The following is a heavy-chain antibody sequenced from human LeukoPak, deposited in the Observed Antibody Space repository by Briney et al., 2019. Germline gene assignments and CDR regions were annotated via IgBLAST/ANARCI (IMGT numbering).Heavy chain of an antibody. CDR3: ARSVGDLDV. D-gene: IGHD3-10*01. Sequence: TSETLSLTCTVSGGSISTYYWSWIRQPPGKGLEWIGYIYYIGSPNYNPSLQSRVAISVDTSKNQFSLKLSSVTAADTAVYYCARSVGDLDVWGKGTTVTVSS. CDR2: IYYIGSP. V-gene: IGHV4-59*01. J-gene: IGHJ6*04. CDR1: GGSISTYY.